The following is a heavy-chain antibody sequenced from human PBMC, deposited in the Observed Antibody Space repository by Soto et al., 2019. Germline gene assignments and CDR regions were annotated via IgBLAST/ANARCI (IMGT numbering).Heavy chain of an antibody. V-gene: IGHV5-51*01. CDR2: IYPGDSDT. CDR3: ATTVATNYYYYYGMDV. CDR1: GYSFTSYW. J-gene: IGHJ6*02. D-gene: IGHD6-19*01. Sequence: GESLKISCKGSGYSFTSYWIGWVRQMPGKGLEWMGIIYPGDSDTGYSPSFQGQVTISADKSISTAYLQWSSLKASDTAMYYCATTVATNYYYYYGMDVWGQGTTVTVSS.